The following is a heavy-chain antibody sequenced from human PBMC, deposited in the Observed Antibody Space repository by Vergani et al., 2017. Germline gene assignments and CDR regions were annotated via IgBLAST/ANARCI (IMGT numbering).Heavy chain of an antibody. D-gene: IGHD3-10*01. CDR1: GFTFDDYA. J-gene: IGHJ5*02. V-gene: IGHV3-9*01. CDR2: ISWNSGSI. CDR3: AKDIYPYYYGSGSYYS. Sequence: VQLVESGGGVVQPGRSLRLSCASSGFTFDDYAMHWVRQAPGKGLEWVSGISWNSGSIGYADSVKGRFTISRDNAKNSLYLQMNSLRAEDTALYYCAKDIYPYYYGSGSYYSWGQGTLVTVSS.